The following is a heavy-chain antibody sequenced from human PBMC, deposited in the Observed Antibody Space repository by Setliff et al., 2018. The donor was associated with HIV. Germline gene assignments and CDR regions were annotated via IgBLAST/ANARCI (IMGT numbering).Heavy chain of an antibody. CDR2: INPLGGNT. CDR1: GHTFNSYY. J-gene: IGHJ4*02. V-gene: IGHV1-46*02. Sequence: ASVKVSCKASGHTFNSYYLHWVRQAPGQGLEWMGIINPLGGNTNYYAQKFQGRVTMTRDTSTSTIYMELSSLRSEDTAVYYCAGVISQFSDWQKDYFQYWGQGTLVTVSS. CDR3: AGVISQFSDWQKDYFQY. D-gene: IGHD3-9*01.